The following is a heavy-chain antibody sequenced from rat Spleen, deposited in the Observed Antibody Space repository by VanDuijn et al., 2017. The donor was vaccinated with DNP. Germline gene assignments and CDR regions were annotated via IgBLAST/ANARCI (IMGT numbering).Heavy chain of an antibody. J-gene: IGHJ2*01. Sequence: EVQLVESGGGLVKPGRSLKLSCAASGFTFSNSDMAWVRQAPTKGLEWVASISTSGGSTYYRDSVKGRFTISRDNAKSTLYLQMDSLRSEDTATYYCATGGARFDYWGQGVMVTVSS. CDR1: GFTFSNSD. CDR3: ATGGARFDY. CDR2: ISTSGGST. D-gene: IGHD5-1*01. V-gene: IGHV5-27*01.